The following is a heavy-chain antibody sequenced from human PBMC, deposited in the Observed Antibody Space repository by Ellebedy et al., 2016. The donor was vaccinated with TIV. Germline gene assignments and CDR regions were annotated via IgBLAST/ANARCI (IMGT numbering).Heavy chain of an antibody. CDR1: GSTFTNYA. V-gene: IGHV3-23*01. CDR3: VRGAGSYHFDY. D-gene: IGHD1-26*01. Sequence: GESLKISCAASGSTFTNYAMGWVRQAPGKGLEWVSAISTSGGSTYYADSVKVRFTVSRDNPKNTLSLQMSSLRAEDTAVYYCVRGAGSYHFDYWGQGTLVTV. J-gene: IGHJ4*02. CDR2: ISTSGGST.